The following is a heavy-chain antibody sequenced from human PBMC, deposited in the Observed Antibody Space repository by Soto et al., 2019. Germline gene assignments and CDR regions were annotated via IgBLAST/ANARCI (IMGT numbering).Heavy chain of an antibody. V-gene: IGHV3-48*03. D-gene: IGHD3-10*01. J-gene: IGHJ4*02. Sequence: EVQLLESGGGLVQPGGSLRLSCGVSGFTFNDFEMNWVRQAPGKGPEWLAYIDGSGATKKYAHSVRGRFTISRDNPNNSLFLQMGTLSAADTAIYYSARGFGRFNYSGQGTLVSVSS. CDR2: IDGSGATK. CDR1: GFTFNDFE. CDR3: ARGFGRFNY.